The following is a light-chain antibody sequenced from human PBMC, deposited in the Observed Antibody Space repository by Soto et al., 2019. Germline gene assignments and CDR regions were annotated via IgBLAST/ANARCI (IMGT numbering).Light chain of an antibody. CDR1: SSDVGGYNY. CDR2: DVS. V-gene: IGLV2-11*01. Sequence: QSALTQPRSASGSPGQSITISCTGTSSDVGGYNYVSWYQQHPAKAPKLIIFDVSKRPSGVPNRFSGSKSGNTASLTISGLRAEDEADYYCCSYAGSYTGVFGTGTKLTVL. J-gene: IGLJ1*01. CDR3: CSYAGSYTGV.